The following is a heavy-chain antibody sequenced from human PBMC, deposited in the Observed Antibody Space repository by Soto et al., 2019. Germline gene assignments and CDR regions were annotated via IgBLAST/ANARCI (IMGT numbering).Heavy chain of an antibody. CDR1: GFTFSSYA. Sequence: QVQLVESGGGVVKPGRSLRLSCAASGFTFSSYAMHWVRQAPGKGLEWVAVISYDGSNKYYADSVKGRFTITRDNSKNTQYLQMNSLRADDTAVYYCARDPVAYCGGDCRTFDYWGQGTLVTVSS. D-gene: IGHD2-21*02. V-gene: IGHV3-30-3*01. CDR3: ARDPVAYCGGDCRTFDY. CDR2: ISYDGSNK. J-gene: IGHJ4*02.